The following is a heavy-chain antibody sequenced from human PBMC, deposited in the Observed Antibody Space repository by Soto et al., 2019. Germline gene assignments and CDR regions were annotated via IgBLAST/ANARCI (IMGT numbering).Heavy chain of an antibody. CDR1: GYRFTAYY. J-gene: IGHJ4*02. CDR2: MNLDTGGT. CDR3: ARDGNFAFRGYSFAFDF. V-gene: IGHV1-2*06. D-gene: IGHD5-18*01. Sequence: QVQLVQSGAEVKKPGAPVRVSCEASGYRFTAYYIHWVRQAPGQGLEWMGRMNLDTGGTTYAQKFQGRVTMTRDTSINTAYMEVSSLKSDDTAIYYCARDGNFAFRGYSFAFDFWGQGTLVTVSS.